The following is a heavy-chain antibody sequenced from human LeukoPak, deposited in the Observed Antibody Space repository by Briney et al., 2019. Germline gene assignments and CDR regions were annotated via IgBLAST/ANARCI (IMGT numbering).Heavy chain of an antibody. CDR1: GYTFTRYD. D-gene: IGHD3-3*01. Sequence: ASVKVSCKASGYTFTRYDINWVRQAPGQGLEWMGWISAYNGKTNYAKKFQGRVTMTTDTSTSTAYMELRSLRIDDTAVYYCARDRYYDFWSGYPLGCYYMDVWGKGTTVTVSS. CDR3: ARDRYYDFWSGYPLGCYYMDV. V-gene: IGHV1-18*01. J-gene: IGHJ6*03. CDR2: ISAYNGKT.